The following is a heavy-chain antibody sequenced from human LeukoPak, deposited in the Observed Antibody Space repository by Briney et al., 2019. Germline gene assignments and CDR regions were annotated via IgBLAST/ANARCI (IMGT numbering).Heavy chain of an antibody. Sequence: PSETLSLTCSVSGGSVSSGSYYWSWIRQPPGKGLEWIGYIYYSGSTNYNPSLKSRVTISVDTSQNQFSLKLSSVTAADTAVYYCARGIAVAGRNFDYWGQGTLVTVSS. CDR1: GGSVSSGSYY. D-gene: IGHD6-19*01. CDR3: ARGIAVAGRNFDY. J-gene: IGHJ4*02. CDR2: IYYSGST. V-gene: IGHV4-61*01.